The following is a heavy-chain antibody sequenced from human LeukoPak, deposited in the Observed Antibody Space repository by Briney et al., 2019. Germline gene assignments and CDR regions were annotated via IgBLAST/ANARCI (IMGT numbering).Heavy chain of an antibody. CDR3: ARKGRWLQSADY. V-gene: IGHV4-34*01. J-gene: IGHJ4*02. CDR1: GGSFSGYY. Sequence: ASETLSLTCAVYGGSFSGYYWSWIRQPPGKGLEWIGEINHSGSTYYNPSLKSRVTISVDTSKNQFSLKLSSVTAADTAVYYCARKGRWLQSADYWGQGTLVTVSS. D-gene: IGHD5-24*01. CDR2: INHSGST.